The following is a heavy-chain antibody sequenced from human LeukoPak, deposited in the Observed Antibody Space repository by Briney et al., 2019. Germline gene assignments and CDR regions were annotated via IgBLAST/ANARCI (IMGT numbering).Heavy chain of an antibody. J-gene: IGHJ4*02. Sequence: GGSLRLSCAASGFTFSNYGIHWVRQAPGKGLEWVAVIWYDGSNKYYADSVKGRFTISRDNSKNTLDLQMNTLRAEDTAVYYCARGAYCGGDCYDYWGQGTLVTVSS. CDR3: ARGAYCGGDCYDY. D-gene: IGHD2-21*01. V-gene: IGHV3-33*01. CDR1: GFTFSNYG. CDR2: IWYDGSNK.